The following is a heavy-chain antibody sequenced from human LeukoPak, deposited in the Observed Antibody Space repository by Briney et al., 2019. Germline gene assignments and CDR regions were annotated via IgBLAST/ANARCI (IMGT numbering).Heavy chain of an antibody. Sequence: GGSLRLSCAASGSTFSSYWMSWVRQAPGKGLEWVANINEDGSKKYYVDSVKGRFTISRDKPKNSLYLQMNSLRAEDTAVYYCVRDSGWYRVEYWGQGTLVTLSS. CDR1: GSTFSSYW. J-gene: IGHJ4*02. D-gene: IGHD6-19*01. CDR2: INEDGSKK. V-gene: IGHV3-7*01. CDR3: VRDSGWYRVEY.